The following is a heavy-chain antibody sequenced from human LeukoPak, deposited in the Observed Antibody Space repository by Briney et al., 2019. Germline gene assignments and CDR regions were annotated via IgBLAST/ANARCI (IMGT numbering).Heavy chain of an antibody. CDR2: MDPTGSQK. CDR1: QFTFNGSW. J-gene: IGHJ4*02. Sequence: AESLRLSCADSQFTFNGSWMNWVGQGPGKGLEWVANMDPTGSQKRYVDSVKGRFTISKDNPGASLYLDMHSLRAEDTAIYYCAIWTSGNYWGQGTLVTVSS. V-gene: IGHV3-7*01. CDR3: AIWTSGNY. D-gene: IGHD1-1*01.